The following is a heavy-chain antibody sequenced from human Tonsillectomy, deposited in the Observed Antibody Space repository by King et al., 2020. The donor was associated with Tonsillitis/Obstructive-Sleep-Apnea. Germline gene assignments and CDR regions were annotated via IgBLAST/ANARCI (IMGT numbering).Heavy chain of an antibody. CDR3: ARQGPDSEVCGVVIRLGDAFDI. J-gene: IGHJ3*02. CDR1: GYTFTSYA. V-gene: IGHV7-4-1*02. D-gene: IGHD3-3*01. CDR2: INANTGNP. Sequence: QLVQSGSELKKPGASVKVSCKASGYTFTSYAMNWVRQAPGQGLEWMGWINANTGNPTYAQGFTGRFAFSLDTSVSTAYMQISSLKAEDTAVYYCARQGPDSEVCGVVIRLGDAFDIWGQATMVTASS.